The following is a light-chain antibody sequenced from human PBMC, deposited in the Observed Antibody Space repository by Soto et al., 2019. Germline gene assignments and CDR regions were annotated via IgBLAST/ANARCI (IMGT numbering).Light chain of an antibody. V-gene: IGKV3-20*01. J-gene: IGKJ1*01. CDR2: GAS. CDR1: QSVSSSY. CDR3: QQYGSSPPT. Sequence: EIVLTRSPGTLSLSPGARVPLSCRASQSVSSSYLAWYQQKPGQAPRLLIYGASSRATGIPDRFSGSGSGTDFTLTISRLEPEDFAVYYCQQYGSSPPTFGQGTKVDI.